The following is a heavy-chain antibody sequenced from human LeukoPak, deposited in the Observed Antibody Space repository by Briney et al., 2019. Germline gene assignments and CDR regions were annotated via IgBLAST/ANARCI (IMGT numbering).Heavy chain of an antibody. J-gene: IGHJ4*02. D-gene: IGHD2-15*01. CDR2: IKHDGSED. CDR1: GFTFSSYE. V-gene: IGHV3-7*01. CDR3: GIDQTPFY. Sequence: GGSLRLSCAASGFTFSSYEMNWVRQAPGKGLEGVATIKHDGSEDYYLDSVKGRFTISRDNAKRSMWLQMSSLRAEDTAVYYCGIDQTPFYWGQGSLVTVPS.